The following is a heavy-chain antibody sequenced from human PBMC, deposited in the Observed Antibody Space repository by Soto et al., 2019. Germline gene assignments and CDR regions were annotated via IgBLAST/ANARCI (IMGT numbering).Heavy chain of an antibody. Sequence: EVQLVESGGGLVQPGWARRLSCAASGFTFISYWMSWVRQAPGKGLEWVANIKQYGSEKYYVDSVKGRFTISRDNAKHSLYMQMNSLRAEYTAVYHCARDLASTTIPNYWGQGTLVTVSS. CDR1: GFTFISYW. J-gene: IGHJ4*02. V-gene: IGHV3-7*04. CDR3: ARDLASTTIPNY. D-gene: IGHD4-17*01. CDR2: IKQYGSEK.